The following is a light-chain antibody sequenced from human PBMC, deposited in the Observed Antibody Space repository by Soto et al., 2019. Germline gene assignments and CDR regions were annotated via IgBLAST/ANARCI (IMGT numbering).Light chain of an antibody. CDR1: SSDIGGYNS. CDR3: ATWDGSLNGVV. V-gene: IGLV2-8*01. J-gene: IGLJ2*01. Sequence: QSVLTQPPSASGSPGQSVTISCTGTSSDIGGYNSVSWYQQHPGKAPRLMIYEVNKRPSGVPDRFSGSKSGYTASLTVSGLQTEDETHYYCATWDGSLNGVVFGGGTKVTVL. CDR2: EVN.